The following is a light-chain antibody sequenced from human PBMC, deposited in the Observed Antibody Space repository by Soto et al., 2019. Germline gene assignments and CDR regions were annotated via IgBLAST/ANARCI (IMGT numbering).Light chain of an antibody. CDR1: QTISSW. J-gene: IGKJ1*01. CDR2: KAS. CDR3: QHYNSYSEA. V-gene: IGKV1-5*03. Sequence: DIHMTQSPSIRSLSVGNIRIVTCXASQTISSWLAWYQQKPGKAPKLLIYKASTLKSGVPSRFSGSGSGTEFTLTISSLQPDDFATYYCQHYNSYSEAFGQGTKVDIK.